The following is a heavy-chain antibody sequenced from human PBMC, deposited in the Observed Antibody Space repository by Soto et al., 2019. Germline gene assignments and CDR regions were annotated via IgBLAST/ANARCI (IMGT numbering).Heavy chain of an antibody. CDR1: GFTFSSYA. J-gene: IGHJ5*02. D-gene: IGHD6-19*01. CDR2: ISGSGGST. Sequence: GGSLRLSCAASGFTFSSYAMSWVRQAPGKGLEWVSAISGSGGSTYYADSVKGRFSISRDNSKNTLYLQMNSLRAEDTAVYYCAKKGRIAVAGKGDWFDPWGQGTLVTVSS. CDR3: AKKGRIAVAGKGDWFDP. V-gene: IGHV3-23*01.